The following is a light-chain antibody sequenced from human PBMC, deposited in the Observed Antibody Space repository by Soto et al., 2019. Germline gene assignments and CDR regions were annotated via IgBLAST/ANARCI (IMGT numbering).Light chain of an antibody. CDR2: VAS. CDR3: QHYNNWLIT. CDR1: QSVSIN. Sequence: EIVMTQSPATLSVSPGEIATLSCMASQSVSINLAWYQQKLGQALKLLISVASASATDVPARFSGSGSGTEFTLTISSLQSEDFAVYYCQHYNNWLITFGQGTRLEIK. V-gene: IGKV3-15*01. J-gene: IGKJ5*01.